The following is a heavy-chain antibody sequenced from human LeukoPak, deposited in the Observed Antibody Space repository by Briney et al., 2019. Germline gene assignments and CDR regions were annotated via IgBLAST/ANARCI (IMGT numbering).Heavy chain of an antibody. CDR1: GFTFSSCA. CDR2: INQDGSNK. Sequence: GGSLRLSCAASGFTFSSCAMSWVRQAPGKGLEWVSIINQDGSNKYYADSVKGRFTISRDNSKNTLYLQMNSLRAEDTAVYYCAKVLSPRDYGEPRLRLVEDYIMDVGGQGTTVTVSS. D-gene: IGHD4-17*01. J-gene: IGHJ6*02. CDR3: AKVLSPRDYGEPRLRLVEDYIMDV. V-gene: IGHV3-23*03.